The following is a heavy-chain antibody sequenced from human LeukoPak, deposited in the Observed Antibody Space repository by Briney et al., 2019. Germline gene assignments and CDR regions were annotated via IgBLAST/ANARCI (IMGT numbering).Heavy chain of an antibody. CDR3: GVGASIANYYSYMDV. Sequence: GGSLRLSCAASGFTSSDHYMDWVRQAPGKGLEWIGRSRNKANSYSTEYAASVKGRFTISRDESENSLYLQMNRLKTEDTAVYYCGVGASIANYYSYMDVWGKGTTVTVSS. CDR2: SRNKANSYST. J-gene: IGHJ6*03. V-gene: IGHV3-72*01. D-gene: IGHD1-26*01. CDR1: GFTSSDHY.